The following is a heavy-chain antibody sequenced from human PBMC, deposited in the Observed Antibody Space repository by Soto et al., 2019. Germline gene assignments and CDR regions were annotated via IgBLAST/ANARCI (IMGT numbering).Heavy chain of an antibody. Sequence: QVQLVQSGVEVKNPGASVRVSCKASAYPFTSYGISWVRQAPGQGLEWMGWISVYNGNTNYAREFQGRDTLTTDTSTSTAYIALRSLRSDDPAVYYCARGFLSVLPYYFYGLDVWGQGTTVIVSS. V-gene: IGHV1-18*01. CDR3: ARGFLSVLPYYFYGLDV. CDR1: AYPFTSYG. J-gene: IGHJ6*02. CDR2: ISVYNGNT. D-gene: IGHD2-15*01.